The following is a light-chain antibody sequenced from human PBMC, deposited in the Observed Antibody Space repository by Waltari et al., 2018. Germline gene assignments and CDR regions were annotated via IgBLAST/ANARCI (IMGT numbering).Light chain of an antibody. Sequence: DIQMTQSPPSLSASVGDHITITCRASQSIGNYLNWYQQKPGKAPQLLIYSASSLQRGVPSRFSGRGSGTEFSLTISGLQPDDFATYYCQESYSSPPSTFGQGTKVDIK. CDR3: QESYSSPPST. J-gene: IGKJ1*01. CDR2: SAS. CDR1: QSIGNY. V-gene: IGKV1-39*01.